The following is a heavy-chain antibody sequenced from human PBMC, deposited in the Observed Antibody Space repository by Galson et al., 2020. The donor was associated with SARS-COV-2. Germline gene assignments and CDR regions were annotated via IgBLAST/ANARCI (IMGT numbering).Heavy chain of an antibody. D-gene: IGHD2-15*01. CDR3: GRDLGGAASD. CDR2: TNEYGTIK. J-gene: IGHJ4*02. Sequence: GESLKIPCAASGFTFSSYWMHWVRHAHGEGLVWVSRTNEYGTIKEYAGSVKGRFTISRDNAKKTLYLQMNSLRAEDTAIYYCGRDLGGAASDWGQGTLVTVSS. V-gene: IGHV3-74*01. CDR1: GFTFSSYW.